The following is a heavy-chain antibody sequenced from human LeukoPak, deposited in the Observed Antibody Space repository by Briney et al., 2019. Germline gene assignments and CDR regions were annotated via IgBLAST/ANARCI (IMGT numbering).Heavy chain of an antibody. V-gene: IGHV3-43*01. CDR2: ITWDGGST. Sequence: GGSLRLSCAASRFTFSTYWMHWVRQAPGKGLEWVSLITWDGGSTYYADSVKGRFTISRDNSKNSLYLQMNSLRTEDTALYYCAKGKNTGSYLSHVDYWGQGTLVTVSS. CDR3: AKGKNTGSYLSHVDY. J-gene: IGHJ4*02. D-gene: IGHD3-10*01. CDR1: RFTFSTYW.